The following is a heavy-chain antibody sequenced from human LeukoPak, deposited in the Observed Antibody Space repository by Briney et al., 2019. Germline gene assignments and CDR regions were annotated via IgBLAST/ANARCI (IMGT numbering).Heavy chain of an antibody. CDR3: ARGDADEYYFGY. CDR2: ISSSGSTI. CDR1: GCTFSDYY. J-gene: IGHJ4*02. Sequence: PGGSLRLSCAASGCTFSDYYMSWLRQAPGKGLEGVSYISSSGSTIYYADAVKGRFTIFRDNAKNSLYLQMNSLRAEDTAVYYCARGDADEYYFGYWGQGTLVTVSS. D-gene: IGHD2-21*02. V-gene: IGHV3-11*01.